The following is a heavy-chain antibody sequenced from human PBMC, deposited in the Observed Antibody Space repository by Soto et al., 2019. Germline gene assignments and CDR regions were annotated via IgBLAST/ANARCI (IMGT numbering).Heavy chain of an antibody. CDR1: GFTFSSYA. Sequence: GGSLRLSCAASGFTFSSYAMSWVRQAPGKGLEWVSAISGSGGSTYYADSVKGRFTISRDNSKNTLYLQMNSLRAEDTAVYYCAKVSEYQLLWIAYYYYMDVWGKGTTVTVSS. V-gene: IGHV3-23*01. D-gene: IGHD2-2*01. CDR2: ISGSGGST. J-gene: IGHJ6*03. CDR3: AKVSEYQLLWIAYYYYMDV.